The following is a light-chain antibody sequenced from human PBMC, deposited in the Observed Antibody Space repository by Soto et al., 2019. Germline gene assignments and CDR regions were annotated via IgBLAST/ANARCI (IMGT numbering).Light chain of an antibody. Sequence: QSALTQPASVSGSPGQSITISCTGTSSDVGVYNYVSWYQQHPDKAPKLMIYEVSSRPSGVSSRFSGSKSGSTASLTISGLQADDEADYYGSSYTTSSTLWVFGGGTKLTVL. CDR1: SSDVGVYNY. V-gene: IGLV2-14*01. J-gene: IGLJ3*02. CDR3: SSYTTSSTLWV. CDR2: EVS.